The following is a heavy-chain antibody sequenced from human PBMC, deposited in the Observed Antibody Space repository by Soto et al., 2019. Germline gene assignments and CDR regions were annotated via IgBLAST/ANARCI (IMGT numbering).Heavy chain of an antibody. V-gene: IGHV1-18*01. CDR1: GYTFTSYG. CDR2: ISAYNGNT. J-gene: IGHJ5*02. Sequence: ASVKVSCKASGYTFTSYGISWVRQAPGQGLEWMGWISAYNGNTNYAQKLQGRVTMTTDTSTSTAYMELRSLRSDDTAVYYCARRLPREYSSSSVDSWFDPWGQGTLVTVS. CDR3: ARRLPREYSSSSVDSWFDP. D-gene: IGHD6-6*01.